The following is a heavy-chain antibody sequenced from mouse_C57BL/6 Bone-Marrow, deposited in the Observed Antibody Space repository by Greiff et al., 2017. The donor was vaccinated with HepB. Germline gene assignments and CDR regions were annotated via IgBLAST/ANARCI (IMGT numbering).Heavy chain of an antibody. CDR2: IDPENGDT. V-gene: IGHV14-4*01. CDR3: TTLDSSGYVIAY. Sequence: EVQLQQSGAELVRPGASVKLSCTASGFNIKDDYMHWVKQRPEQGLEWIGWIDPENGDTEYASKFQGKATITADTSSNTAYLQLSSLTSEDTAVYYCTTLDSSGYVIAYWGQGTLVTVSA. D-gene: IGHD3-2*02. J-gene: IGHJ3*01. CDR1: GFNIKDDY.